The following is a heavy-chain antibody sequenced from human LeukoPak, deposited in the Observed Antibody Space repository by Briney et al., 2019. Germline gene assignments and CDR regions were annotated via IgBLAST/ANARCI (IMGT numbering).Heavy chain of an antibody. J-gene: IGHJ5*02. CDR3: ARLTGYSSESWFDP. V-gene: IGHV4-59*01. CDR1: GGSIRSYY. Sequence: PSETLSLTCTVSGGSIRSYYWSWIRQPPGKGLEWIGYIYYSGSTNYKSSLKSRVTISVDTSKNQFSLKLSSVTAADTAVYYCARLTGYSSESWFDPWGQGTLVTVSS. CDR2: IYYSGST. D-gene: IGHD3-9*01.